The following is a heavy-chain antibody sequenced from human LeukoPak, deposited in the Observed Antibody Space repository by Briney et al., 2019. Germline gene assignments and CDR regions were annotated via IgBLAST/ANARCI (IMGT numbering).Heavy chain of an antibody. D-gene: IGHD3-3*01. CDR3: ARVGLQLWSGRAFDI. V-gene: IGHV4-59*01. CDR1: GGSISSYY. CDR2: IYYSGST. J-gene: IGHJ3*02. Sequence: SETLSLTCTVSGGSISSYYWSWIRQPPGKGLEWIGYIYYSGSTNYNPSLKSRVTISVDTSKNQFSLKPSSVTAADTAVYYCARVGLQLWSGRAFDIWGQGTMVTVSS.